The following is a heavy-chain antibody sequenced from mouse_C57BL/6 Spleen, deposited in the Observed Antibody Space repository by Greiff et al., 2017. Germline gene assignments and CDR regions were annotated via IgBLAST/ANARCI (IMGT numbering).Heavy chain of an antibody. Sequence: QVQLQQSGAELVKPGASVKLSCKASGYTFTSYWMHWVKQRPGQGLEWIGMIHPNSGSTNYNEKFKSKATLTVDKSSSTAYMQLSSLTSEDSAVXYCARKLYYDYDRAWFAYWGQGTLVTVSA. CDR2: IHPNSGST. CDR3: ARKLYYDYDRAWFAY. CDR1: GYTFTSYW. D-gene: IGHD2-4*01. V-gene: IGHV1-64*01. J-gene: IGHJ3*01.